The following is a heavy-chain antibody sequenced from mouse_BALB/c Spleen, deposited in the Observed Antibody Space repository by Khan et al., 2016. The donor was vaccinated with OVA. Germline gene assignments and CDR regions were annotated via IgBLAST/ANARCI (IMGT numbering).Heavy chain of an antibody. D-gene: IGHD2-1*01. CDR1: GSSIPSDYA. Sequence: EVQLQESGPGLVKPSQSLALTCTVSGSSIPSDYAWNWIRQFPGSKLEWMGYIRNSGNTCYKPSLKSRITITRDTSKNQFFLQLNSVTTEDTATYYCARDGNWYFDVWGAGTTVTVSS. V-gene: IGHV3-2*02. CDR2: IRNSGNT. CDR3: ARDGNWYFDV. J-gene: IGHJ1*01.